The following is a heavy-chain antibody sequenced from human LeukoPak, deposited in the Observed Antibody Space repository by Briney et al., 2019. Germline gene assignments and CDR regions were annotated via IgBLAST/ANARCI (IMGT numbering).Heavy chain of an antibody. CDR2: IYTSGST. CDR1: GGSISSYY. Sequence: SETLSLTCTVSGGSISSYYWSWIRQPAGKGLEWIGRIYTSGSTNYSPSLKSRVTMSVDTSKNQFSLKLSSVTAADTAVYYCARPNYDILTGYWGYFDYWGQGTLVTVSS. J-gene: IGHJ4*02. CDR3: ARPNYDILTGYWGYFDY. D-gene: IGHD3-9*01. V-gene: IGHV4-4*07.